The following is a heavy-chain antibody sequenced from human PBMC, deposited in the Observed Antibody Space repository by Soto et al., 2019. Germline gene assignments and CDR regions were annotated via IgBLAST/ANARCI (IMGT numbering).Heavy chain of an antibody. CDR2: ISYDGSNK. V-gene: IGHV3-30-3*01. CDR1: GFTFSNYG. CDR3: ARGRDYLGGDFDY. Sequence: QVQLVESGGGVVQPGRSLRLSRTASGFTFSNYGMHWVRQAPGKGLKWVAVISYDGSNKYYADSVKGRFTISRDNSKNTLYLQMNSLRAEDTAVYYCARGRDYLGGDFDYWGQGTLVTVSS. J-gene: IGHJ4*02. D-gene: IGHD3-16*01.